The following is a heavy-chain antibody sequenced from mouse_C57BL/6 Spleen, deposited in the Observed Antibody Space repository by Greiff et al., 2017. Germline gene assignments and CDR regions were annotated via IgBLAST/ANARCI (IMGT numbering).Heavy chain of an antibody. J-gene: IGHJ4*01. D-gene: IGHD3-2*02. CDR3: ARHEDSSGPYYYAMDY. Sequence: VQLQQSGAELVKPGASVKLSCKASGYTFTEYTIHWVKQRPGQGLEWIGCFYPGSGSIKYNEKFKDKATLTADKSSSTVYMELSRLTSEDSAVYVCARHEDSSGPYYYAMDYWGQGTSVTVSS. CDR2: FYPGSGSI. CDR1: GYTFTEYT. V-gene: IGHV1-62-2*01.